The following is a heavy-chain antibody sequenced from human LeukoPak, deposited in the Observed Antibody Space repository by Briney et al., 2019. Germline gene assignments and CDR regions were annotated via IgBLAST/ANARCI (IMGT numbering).Heavy chain of an antibody. Sequence: PGGSLRLSCAASGFTFSSYSMNWVRQAPGKGLEWVSSISSSSSYIYYADSVKGRFTISRDNAKNSLYLQMNSLRAEDTAVYYCARVGLVGATQFDYWGQGTLVTVSS. V-gene: IGHV3-21*01. CDR1: GFTFSSYS. CDR3: ARVGLVGATQFDY. CDR2: ISSSSSYI. J-gene: IGHJ4*02. D-gene: IGHD1-26*01.